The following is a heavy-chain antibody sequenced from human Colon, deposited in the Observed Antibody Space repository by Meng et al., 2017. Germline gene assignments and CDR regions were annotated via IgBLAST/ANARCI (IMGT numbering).Heavy chain of an antibody. CDR3: ARDPVGTTSFDAFDI. J-gene: IGHJ3*02. Sequence: SETLSLTCTVSNISISTYYWSWIRQPPGKGLEWIGYMFYTGSTNYNPSLKGRVTMSVDTSKNQFSLKLSSVTAADTAMYFCARDPVGTTSFDAFDIWGQGTMVTVSS. V-gene: IGHV4-59*01. CDR2: MFYTGST. CDR1: NISISTYY. D-gene: IGHD1-26*01.